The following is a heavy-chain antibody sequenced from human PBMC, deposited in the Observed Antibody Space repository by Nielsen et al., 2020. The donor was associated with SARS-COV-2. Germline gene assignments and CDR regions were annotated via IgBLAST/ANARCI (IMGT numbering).Heavy chain of an antibody. CDR3: AKDNHIAVAGN. CDR2: ISYDGSNK. D-gene: IGHD6-19*01. V-gene: IGHV3-30*18. J-gene: IGHJ4*02. CDR1: GFTFSSYG. Sequence: GESLKISCAASGFTFSSYGMHWVRQAPGKGLEWVAVISYDGSNKYYADSVKGRFTISRDNSKNTLYLQMNSLRAEDTAVYYCAKDNHIAVAGNWGQGTLVTVSS.